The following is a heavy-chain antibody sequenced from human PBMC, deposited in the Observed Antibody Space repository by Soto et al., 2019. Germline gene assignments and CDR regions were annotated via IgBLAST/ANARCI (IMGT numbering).Heavy chain of an antibody. CDR1: GDSLSSYY. V-gene: IGHV4-4*07. CDR2: IHDTGRT. CDR3: ARESVSGTYRFDS. Sequence: SETLSLTCTVSGDSLSSYYWSWIRQPAGERLEWIGRIHDTGRTNYNPSLKSRVTMSVDTSKNQFSLRVNSVTAADTAVYYCARESVSGTYRFDSWGQGTLVTVSS. D-gene: IGHD3-16*02. J-gene: IGHJ4*02.